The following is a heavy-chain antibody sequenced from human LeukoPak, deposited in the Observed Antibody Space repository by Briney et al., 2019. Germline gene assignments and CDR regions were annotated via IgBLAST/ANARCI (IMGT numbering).Heavy chain of an antibody. CDR2: ISSSSSTI. Sequence: GGFLRHSCAASGFTFSTYSMNWVRQAPGKGLDWVSYISSSSSTIYYADSVKGRFTISRDSAKNSLYLQMNSLRAEDTAVYYCARGMSSGRYAVDIWGQGTMVTVSS. CDR1: GFTFSTYS. D-gene: IGHD6-19*01. J-gene: IGHJ3*02. CDR3: ARGMSSGRYAVDI. V-gene: IGHV3-48*01.